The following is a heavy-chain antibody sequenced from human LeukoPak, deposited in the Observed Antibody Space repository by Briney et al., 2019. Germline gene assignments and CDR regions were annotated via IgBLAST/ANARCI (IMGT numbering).Heavy chain of an antibody. CDR2: IWADGAP. J-gene: IGHJ4*02. D-gene: IGHD3-22*01. CDR3: ARGRDSRGYQFMGFDS. V-gene: IGHV4-4*07. CDR1: GGSITNYY. Sequence: PSETLSLTCTVSGGSITNYYWSWIRQPAGKGLEWIGRIWADGAPTYRPSLKSRVTISVDTSKNQFSLRLSSVIAADTAVYYCARGRDSRGYQFMGFDSWGQGTLVTVSS.